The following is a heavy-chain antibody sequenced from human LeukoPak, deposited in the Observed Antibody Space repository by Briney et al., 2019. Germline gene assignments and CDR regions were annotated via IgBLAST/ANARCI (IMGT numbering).Heavy chain of an antibody. CDR2: IYHSGST. V-gene: IGHV4-30-2*01. CDR3: ARMNRKFLTGYYRVPDAFDI. J-gene: IGHJ3*02. Sequence: SETLSLTCAVSGGSISSGGYSWSWIRQPPGKGLEWIGYIYHSGSTYYNPSLKSRVTISVDTSKNQFSLKLSSVTAADTAVYYCARMNRKFLTGYYRVPDAFDIWGQGTMVTVSS. D-gene: IGHD3-9*01. CDR1: GGSISSGGYS.